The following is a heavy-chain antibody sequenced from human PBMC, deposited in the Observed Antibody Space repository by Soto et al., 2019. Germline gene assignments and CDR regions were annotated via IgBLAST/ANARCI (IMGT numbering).Heavy chain of an antibody. V-gene: IGHV1-18*01. CDR2: ISAYNGNT. Sequence: GASVKVSCKASGYTFTSYGISWVRQAPGQGLEWMGWISAYNGNTNYAQKLQGRVTMTTDTSTSTAYMELRSLRSDDTAVYYCARGAIGALYSSASYFAYWGQGTLVTVSS. CDR1: GYTFTSYG. D-gene: IGHD3-16*01. J-gene: IGHJ4*02. CDR3: ARGAIGALYSSASYFAY.